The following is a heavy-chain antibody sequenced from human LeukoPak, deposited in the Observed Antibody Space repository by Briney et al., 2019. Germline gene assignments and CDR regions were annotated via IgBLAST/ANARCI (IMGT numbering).Heavy chain of an antibody. V-gene: IGHV1-69*10. CDR2: IIPILGIE. CDR3: ARDPGYGYP. J-gene: IGHJ5*02. CDR1: GGTISSYT. Sequence: ASVKVSCKASGGTISSYTFNWVRQAPGQGLEWMGWIIPILGIEDYAQKFQGRVTMTRDTSTSTVYMELSSLRSEDTAVYYCARDPGYGYPWGQGTLVTVSS. D-gene: IGHD5-18*01.